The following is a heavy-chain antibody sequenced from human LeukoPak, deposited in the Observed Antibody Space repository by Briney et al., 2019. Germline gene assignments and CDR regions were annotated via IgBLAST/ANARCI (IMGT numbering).Heavy chain of an antibody. J-gene: IGHJ5*02. D-gene: IGHD3-10*01. CDR1: GYSFTSYW. CDR2: IYPGDSDT. Sequence: GESLKISCKGSGYSFTSYWTAWVRQMPGKGLEWMGIIYPGDSDTRYSPSFQGHVTISADKSISAAYLQCSSLKASDTAMYYCARQGGFGEFDPWGQGTLVTVSS. V-gene: IGHV5-51*01. CDR3: ARQGGFGEFDP.